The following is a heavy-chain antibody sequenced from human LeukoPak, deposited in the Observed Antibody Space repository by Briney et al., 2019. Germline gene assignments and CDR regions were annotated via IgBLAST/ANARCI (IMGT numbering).Heavy chain of an antibody. V-gene: IGHV3-7*01. J-gene: IGHJ6*02. CDR3: ARGRDRSSWYYYYYYYYGMDV. CDR2: LKQYGSEK. CDR1: GFTFSSYW. D-gene: IGHD6-13*01. Sequence: PGGSLRLSCAASGFTFSSYWMSWVRQAPGKGLEWVANLKQYGSEKYYVDSVKGRFTISRDNARNSLYLQMNSLRAEDTAVYYCARGRDRSSWYYYYYYYYGMDVWGQGTTVTVS.